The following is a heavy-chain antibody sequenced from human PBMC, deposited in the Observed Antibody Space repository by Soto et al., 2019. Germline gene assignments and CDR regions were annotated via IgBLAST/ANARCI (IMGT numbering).Heavy chain of an antibody. J-gene: IGHJ4*02. V-gene: IGHV3-30*18. D-gene: IGHD3-22*01. CDR1: GFTFSSYG. Sequence: QVQLVESGGGVVQPGRSLRLSCAASGFTFSSYGMHWVRQAPGKGLEWVAVISYDGSNKYYADSVKGRFTISRDNSKNTLYLQMNSLRAEDTAVYYCAKDQIPGITMIVVVPPDYWGQGTLVTVSS. CDR3: AKDQIPGITMIVVVPPDY. CDR2: ISYDGSNK.